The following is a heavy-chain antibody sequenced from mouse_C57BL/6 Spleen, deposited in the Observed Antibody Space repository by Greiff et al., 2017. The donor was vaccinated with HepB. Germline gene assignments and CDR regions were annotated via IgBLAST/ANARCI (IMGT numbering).Heavy chain of an antibody. V-gene: IGHV1-78*01. Sequence: VQLQESDAELVKPGASVKISCKVSGYTFTDHTIHWMKQRPEQGLEWIGYIYPRDGSTKYNEKFKGKATLTADKSSSTAYMQLNSLTSEDSAVYFCAREEGVLFPWFAYWGQGTLVTVSA. CDR3: AREEGVLFPWFAY. D-gene: IGHD1-1*02. CDR2: IYPRDGST. CDR1: GYTFTDHT. J-gene: IGHJ3*01.